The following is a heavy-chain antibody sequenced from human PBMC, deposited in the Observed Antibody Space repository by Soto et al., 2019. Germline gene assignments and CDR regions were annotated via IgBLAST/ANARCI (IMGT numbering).Heavy chain of an antibody. CDR2: IWYDGSNK. J-gene: IGHJ4*02. D-gene: IGHD3-22*01. CDR1: GFTFSSYG. V-gene: IGHV3-33*01. Sequence: QVQLVESGGGMVQPGRSLRLSCAASGFTFSSYGMHWVRQAPGKGLEWVAVIWYDGSNKYYADSVKGRFTISRDNSKNTLYLQMNSLRAEDTAVYYCARDPTMIVEYYFDYWGQGTLVTVSS. CDR3: ARDPTMIVEYYFDY.